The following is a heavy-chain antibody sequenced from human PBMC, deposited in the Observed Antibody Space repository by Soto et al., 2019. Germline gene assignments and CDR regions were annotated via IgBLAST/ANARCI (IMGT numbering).Heavy chain of an antibody. CDR3: AKDDYGKNEGESLEM. D-gene: IGHD4-17*01. J-gene: IGHJ3*02. Sequence: QVQLVHSGAEVKKPGASVKVSCKASGYTFTSFGITWVRQAPGQGLEWMGWISVYNGKTNYAQKLQERVTINKDTSTNTAYMELRRLRSDETTIYYCAKDDYGKNEGESLEMWGQGTMVTGSS. V-gene: IGHV1-18*01. CDR1: GYTFTSFG. CDR2: ISVYNGKT.